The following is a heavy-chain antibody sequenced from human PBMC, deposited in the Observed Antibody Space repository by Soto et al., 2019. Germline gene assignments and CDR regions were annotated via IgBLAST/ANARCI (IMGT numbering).Heavy chain of an antibody. V-gene: IGHV1-8*02. CDR3: AREKTSYGMDV. J-gene: IGHJ6*02. Sequence: ASVKVSCKASGGTFSSYTINWVRQATGQGLEWMGWMNPNSGNTGYAQKFQGRVTMTRNTSISTAYMELSSLRSEDTAVYYCAREKTSYGMDVWAQGTTVTVSS. CDR1: GGTFSSYT. CDR2: MNPNSGNT.